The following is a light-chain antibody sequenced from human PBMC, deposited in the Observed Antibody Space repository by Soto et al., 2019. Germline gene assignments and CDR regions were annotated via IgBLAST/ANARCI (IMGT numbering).Light chain of an antibody. CDR1: QNIRSW. Sequence: IQMTHSPSSVSASVGDRVTITCRASQNIRSWLAWYQQKPGKAPKLLIYAASNLQSGVPSRFSGSGSGTDFTLTISSLQPEDFATYYCEQVNSFPITYGQGTRLEIK. CDR2: AAS. V-gene: IGKV1-12*01. CDR3: EQVNSFPIT. J-gene: IGKJ5*01.